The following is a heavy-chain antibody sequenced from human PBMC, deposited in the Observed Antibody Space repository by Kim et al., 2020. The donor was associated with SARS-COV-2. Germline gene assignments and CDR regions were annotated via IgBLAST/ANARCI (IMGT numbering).Heavy chain of an antibody. CDR3: TTDSYSGYSSSWYFGG. J-gene: IGHJ4*02. Sequence: GGSLRLSCAASGFTFSNAWMSWVRQAPGKGLEWVGRIKSKTDGGTTDYAAPVKGRFTISRDDSKNTLYLQMNSLKTEDTAVYYCTTDSYSGYSSSWYFGGWGQETLVTVSS. CDR1: GFTFSNAW. V-gene: IGHV3-15*01. CDR2: IKSKTDGGTT. D-gene: IGHD6-13*01.